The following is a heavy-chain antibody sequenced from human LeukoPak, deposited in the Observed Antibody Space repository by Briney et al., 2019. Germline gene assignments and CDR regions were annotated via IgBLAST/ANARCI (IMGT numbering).Heavy chain of an antibody. CDR2: ISSSSSYI. CDR3: ARDFDGSGYYNNVDY. D-gene: IGHD3-22*01. Sequence: GGSLRLSCAASGFTFSSYSMNWVRQAPGKGLEWVSSISSSSSYIYYADSVKGRFTISRDNAKNSLYLQMNSLRAEDTAVYYCARDFDGSGYYNNVDYWGQGTLVTVSS. CDR1: GFTFSSYS. V-gene: IGHV3-21*01. J-gene: IGHJ4*02.